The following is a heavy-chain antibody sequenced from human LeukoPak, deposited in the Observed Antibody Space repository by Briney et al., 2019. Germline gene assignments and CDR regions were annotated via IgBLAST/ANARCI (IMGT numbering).Heavy chain of an antibody. D-gene: IGHD4-17*01. CDR1: GFTFSSYE. V-gene: IGHV3-48*03. J-gene: IGHJ4*02. CDR3: ARQPETTVTPYFDY. Sequence: GGSLRLSCAASGFTFSSYEMNWVRQAPGKGLEWLSNISTSGSTIYYADSVKGRFTISRDNAKNSLYLQMNSLRAEDTAIYYCARQPETTVTPYFDYWGQGTLVTVSS. CDR2: ISTSGSTI.